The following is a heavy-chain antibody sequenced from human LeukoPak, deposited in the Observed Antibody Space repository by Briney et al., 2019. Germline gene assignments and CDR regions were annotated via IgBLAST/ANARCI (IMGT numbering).Heavy chain of an antibody. CDR2: IYYSGST. CDR3: ARALIAAAGYFDY. J-gene: IGHJ4*02. D-gene: IGHD6-13*01. CDR1: GGSVTSYY. Sequence: SETLSLTCTVSGGSVTSYYWSWIRQPPGKGLEWIGYIYYSGSTNYNPSLKSRVTISVDTSTNQFSLKLSSVTAADTAVYYCARALIAAAGYFDYWGQGTLVTVSS. V-gene: IGHV4-59*02.